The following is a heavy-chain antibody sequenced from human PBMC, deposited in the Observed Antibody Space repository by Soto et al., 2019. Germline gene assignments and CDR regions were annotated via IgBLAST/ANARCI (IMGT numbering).Heavy chain of an antibody. CDR1: GGSFSGYY. V-gene: IGHV4-34*01. D-gene: IGHD6-13*01. Sequence: SETLSLTCAVYGGSFSGYYWSWIRQPPGKGLEWIGEINHSGSTNYNPSLKSRVTISVDTSKNQFSLKLSSVTAADTAVYYCARGAEGIAAAGTGNWFDPWGQGTLVTVSS. J-gene: IGHJ5*02. CDR2: INHSGST. CDR3: ARGAEGIAAAGTGNWFDP.